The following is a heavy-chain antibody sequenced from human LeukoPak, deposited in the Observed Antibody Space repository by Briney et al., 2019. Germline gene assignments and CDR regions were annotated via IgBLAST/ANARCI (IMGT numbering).Heavy chain of an antibody. V-gene: IGHV4-38-2*01. CDR2: IYHSGST. D-gene: IGHD3-3*01. Sequence: SKTLSLTCAVSGYSISSGYYWGWIRQPPGKGLEWIGSIYHSGSTYYNPSLRSRVTISVDTSKNQFSLKLSSVTAADTAVYYCARHLGNFWSGYSHSFDYWGQGTLVTVSS. J-gene: IGHJ4*02. CDR3: ARHLGNFWSGYSHSFDY. CDR1: GYSISSGYY.